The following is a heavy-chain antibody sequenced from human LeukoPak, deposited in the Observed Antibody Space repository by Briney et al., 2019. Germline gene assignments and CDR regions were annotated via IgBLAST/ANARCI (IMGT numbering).Heavy chain of an antibody. D-gene: IGHD1-26*01. V-gene: IGHV1-2*02. J-gene: IGHJ5*02. CDR2: INPNSGGT. CDR3: AREDYYGTVNWFDP. CDR1: GYTFTGYY. Sequence: ASVKVSCKASGYTFTGYYMHWVRQAPGQGLEWMGWINPNSGGTNYAQKFQGRVTMTRDTSISTAYMELSRLRSDDRAVYYCAREDYYGTVNWFDPWGQGTLVTVSS.